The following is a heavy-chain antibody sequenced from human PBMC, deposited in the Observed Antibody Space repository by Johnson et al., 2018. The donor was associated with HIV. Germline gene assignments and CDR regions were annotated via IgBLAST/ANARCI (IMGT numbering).Heavy chain of an antibody. CDR1: GFTFSSYG. CDR3: ARDGGIAATDAFDI. D-gene: IGHD6-13*01. CDR2: IWYDGNNK. J-gene: IGHJ3*02. V-gene: IGHV3-30*19. Sequence: QVQLVESGGGVVQPGGSLRLSCAASGFTFSSYGMHWVRQAPGKGLQWVAAIWYDGNNKYYADSVKDRFTISRDNSKNTLYLQMNSLRAEDTAVYYCARDGGIAATDAFDIWGQGTMVTVSS.